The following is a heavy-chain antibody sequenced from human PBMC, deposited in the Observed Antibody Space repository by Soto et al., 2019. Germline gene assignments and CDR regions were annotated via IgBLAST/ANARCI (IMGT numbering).Heavy chain of an antibody. Sequence: GGSLRLSCAASGFAFSSHPMSWVRQAPEKGLEWVAGISDGGDLTYNADSVRGRFTVSRDNSRNTLYLQMNSLRAEDTAVYYCARRVIGSSRAFDIWGQGTMVTVSS. D-gene: IGHD3-10*01. CDR3: ARRVIGSSRAFDI. CDR1: GFAFSSHP. CDR2: ISDGGDLT. V-gene: IGHV3-23*01. J-gene: IGHJ3*02.